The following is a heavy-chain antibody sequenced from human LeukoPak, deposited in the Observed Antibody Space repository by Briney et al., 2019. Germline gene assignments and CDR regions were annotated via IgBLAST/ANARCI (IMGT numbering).Heavy chain of an antibody. J-gene: IGHJ6*02. CDR2: IYYSGST. CDR3: ARVPRYYYGMDV. CDR1: GGSISSGDYY. Sequence: SQTLSLTCTVSGGSISSGDYYWSWIRQPPGKGLEWIGYIYYSGSTYYNPSLKIRVTISVDTSKNQFSLKLSSVTAADTAVYYCARVPRYYYGMDVWGQGTTVTVSS. V-gene: IGHV4-30-4*01.